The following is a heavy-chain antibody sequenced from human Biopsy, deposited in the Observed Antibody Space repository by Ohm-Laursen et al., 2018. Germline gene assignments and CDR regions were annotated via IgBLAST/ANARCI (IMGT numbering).Heavy chain of an antibody. CDR2: IYYRGTT. CDR1: GDSISRYY. CDR3: ARATNSTGWRYYYFYGRDV. D-gene: IGHD2/OR15-2a*01. V-gene: IGHV4-59*12. Sequence: SDTLSLTCTVSGDSISRYYWSWIRQTPGKGLEWIGHIYYRGTTTYNPSLKSRVTISVDTSKNQFSLRLNSVTAADTAVYYCARATNSTGWRYYYFYGRDVWGQGTTVTVSS. J-gene: IGHJ6*02.